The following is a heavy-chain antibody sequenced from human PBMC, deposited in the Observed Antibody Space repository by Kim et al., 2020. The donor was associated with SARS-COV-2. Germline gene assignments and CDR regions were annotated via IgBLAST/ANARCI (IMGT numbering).Heavy chain of an antibody. D-gene: IGHD3-10*01. CDR2: IYYSGST. V-gene: IGHV4-59*13. CDR1: GGSISSYY. CDR3: ARVPYGSGRIDY. Sequence: SESLSLTCTVSGGSISSYYWSWIRQPPGKGLEWIGYIYYSGSTNYNPSHKSRVTISVDTSKNQFSLKLNSVTAANTAVYYCARVPYGSGRIDYWGQGTLVTVSS. J-gene: IGHJ4*02.